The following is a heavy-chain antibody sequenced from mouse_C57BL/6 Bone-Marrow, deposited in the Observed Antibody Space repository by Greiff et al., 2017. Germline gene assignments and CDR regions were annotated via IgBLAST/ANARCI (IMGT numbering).Heavy chain of an antibody. CDR2: IDPENGDT. CDR3: TYYGSSYWYSDV. CDR1: GFNIKDDY. D-gene: IGHD1-1*01. Sequence: VQLQQSGAELVRPGASVKLSCTASGFNIKDDYMHWVKQRPEQGLEWIGWIDPENGDTEYASKFQGKATITADTSSNTAYLQLSSLTSEDTAVYYCTYYGSSYWYSDVWGTGTTVTVSS. V-gene: IGHV14-4*01. J-gene: IGHJ1*03.